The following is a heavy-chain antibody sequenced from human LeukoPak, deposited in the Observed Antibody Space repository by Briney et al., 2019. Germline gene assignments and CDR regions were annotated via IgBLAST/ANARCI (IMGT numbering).Heavy chain of an antibody. J-gene: IGHJ4*02. CDR2: ISSSSSYI. CDR1: GFTFSSYS. Sequence: PGGSLRLSCAASGFTFSSYSMNWVRQAPGKGLEWVSSISSSSSYIYYADSVKGRFTISRDNAKNSLYLQMNSLRAEDTAVYYCARVAVLDYYDSSGYYYPPPYYFDYWGQGTLVTVSS. V-gene: IGHV3-21*01. CDR3: ARVAVLDYYDSSGYYYPPPYYFDY. D-gene: IGHD3-22*01.